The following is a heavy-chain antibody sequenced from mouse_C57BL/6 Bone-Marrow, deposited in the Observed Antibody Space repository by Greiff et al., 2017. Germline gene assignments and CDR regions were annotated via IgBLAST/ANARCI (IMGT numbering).Heavy chain of an antibody. CDR1: GFTFSDYG. J-gene: IGHJ2*01. D-gene: IGHD4-1*01. Sequence: EVMLVESGGGLVKPGGSLKLSCAASGFTFSDYGMHWVRQAPEKGLEWVAYISSGSSTIYYADAVKGRSTISRDNATNTLFLQMTSLRSEDTAMYYCARLTGHYFDYWGQGTTLTVSS. V-gene: IGHV5-17*01. CDR3: ARLTGHYFDY. CDR2: ISSGSSTI.